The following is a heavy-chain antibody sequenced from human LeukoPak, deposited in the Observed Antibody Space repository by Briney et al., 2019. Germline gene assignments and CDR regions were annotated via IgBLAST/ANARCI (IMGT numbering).Heavy chain of an antibody. V-gene: IGHV3-53*01. CDR3: ARDPHYYYGMDV. Sequence: GGSLGLSCAASGFTFRSYRMNWVRQAPGKGLEWVSVIYSGGSTYYADSVKGRFTISRDNSKNTLYLQMNSLRADDTAVYYCARDPHYYYGMDVWGQGTTVTVSS. CDR2: IYSGGST. J-gene: IGHJ6*02. CDR1: GFTFRSYR.